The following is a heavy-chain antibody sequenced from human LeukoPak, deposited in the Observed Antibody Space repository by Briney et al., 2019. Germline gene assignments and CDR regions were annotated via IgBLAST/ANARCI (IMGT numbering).Heavy chain of an antibody. CDR2: IYHSGST. Sequence: PSETLSLTCAVYGGSFRGYYWSWIRQPPGKGLEWIGYIYHSGSTYYNPSLKSRVTISVDRSKNQFSLKLSSVTAADTAVYYCARERSGYISWFDPWGQGTLVTVSS. D-gene: IGHD3-3*01. J-gene: IGHJ5*02. V-gene: IGHV4-34*01. CDR3: ARERSGYISWFDP. CDR1: GGSFRGYY.